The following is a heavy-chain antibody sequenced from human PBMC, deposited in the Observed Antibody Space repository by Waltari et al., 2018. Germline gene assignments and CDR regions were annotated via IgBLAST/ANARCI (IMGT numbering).Heavy chain of an antibody. CDR1: GGSISSSSYY. D-gene: IGHD6-25*01. J-gene: IGHJ6*03. V-gene: IGHV4-39*01. CDR3: ARASAPARRYYYYYYMDV. Sequence: QLQLQESGPGLVKPSETLSLTCTVSGGSISSSSYYWGWIRQPPGTGLEWIGSIYYSGSTYYNPSLKSRVTISVDTSKNQFSLKLSSVTAADTAVYYCARASAPARRYYYYYYMDVWGKGTTVTVSS. CDR2: IYYSGST.